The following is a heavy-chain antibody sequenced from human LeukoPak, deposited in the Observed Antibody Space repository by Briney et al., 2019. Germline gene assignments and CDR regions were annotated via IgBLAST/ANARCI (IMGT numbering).Heavy chain of an antibody. D-gene: IGHD6-19*01. V-gene: IGHV3-30*18. CDR3: AKASSGWHLGTFDY. CDR1: GFTFSSYA. J-gene: IGHJ4*02. Sequence: GRSLRLSCAASGFTFSSYAMHWVRQAPGKGLEWVAIISYDGSNKYYADSVKGRFTISRDNSKNTLYLQMNSLRAEDTAVYYCAKASSGWHLGTFDYWGQGTLVTVSS. CDR2: ISYDGSNK.